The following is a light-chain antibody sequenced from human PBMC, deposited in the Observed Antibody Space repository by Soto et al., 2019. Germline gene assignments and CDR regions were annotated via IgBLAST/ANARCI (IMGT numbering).Light chain of an antibody. V-gene: IGKV1-39*01. CDR1: QSISNY. CDR2: AAS. J-gene: IGKJ1*01. CDR3: QQSDITRRT. Sequence: DIQMTQSPSSLSASVGDRVTITCRASQSISNYLTWSQQKPGKAPKLLIHAASRLQRGVPSRFSGRGSGTDCTLTISSLQPEDCATDYCQQSDITRRTFGQGTKVVFK.